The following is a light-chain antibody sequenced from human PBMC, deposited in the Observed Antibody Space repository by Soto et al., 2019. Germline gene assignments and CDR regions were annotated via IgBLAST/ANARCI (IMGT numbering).Light chain of an antibody. CDR2: EVR. V-gene: IGLV2-14*01. Sequence: QSALTQPASVSGSPGQSITIAFTGTSSDVGGYNYVSWHQHHPRKVPKLIIFEVRNRPSGVSNRFSGSKSGNKASLTISGLQAEDEADYYCSSYTSSSTVIFGGGTKVTVL. CDR3: SSYTSSSTVI. CDR1: SSDVGGYNY. J-gene: IGLJ2*01.